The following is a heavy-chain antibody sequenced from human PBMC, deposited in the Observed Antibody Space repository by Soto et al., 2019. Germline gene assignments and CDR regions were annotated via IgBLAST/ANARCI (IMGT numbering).Heavy chain of an antibody. CDR1: GGSFSGYY. D-gene: IGHD5-18*01. J-gene: IGHJ6*02. Sequence: QVQLQQWGAGLLKPSETLSLTCAVYGGSFSGYYWSWIRQPPGKGLEWIGEINHSGSTNYNPSLKSRVTISVDTSKNQCSLKLSSVTAADTAVYYCALYTAMGQTYYYGMDVWGQGTTVTVSS. CDR2: INHSGST. V-gene: IGHV4-34*01. CDR3: ALYTAMGQTYYYGMDV.